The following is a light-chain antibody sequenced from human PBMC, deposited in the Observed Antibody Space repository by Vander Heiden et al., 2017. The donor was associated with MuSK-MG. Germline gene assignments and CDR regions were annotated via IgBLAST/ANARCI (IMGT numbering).Light chain of an antibody. V-gene: IGLV3-19*01. CDR1: SLRSYY. Sequence: SSELPQAPAVSVPLGQTVRITCQGDSLRSYYASWYQQKPGQAPVLVIYGKNNRPSGIPDRFSGSSSGNTASLTSSGAQAEDEADYYCNSRDSSGNHVVFGGGTKLTVL. J-gene: IGLJ2*01. CDR2: GKN. CDR3: NSRDSSGNHVV.